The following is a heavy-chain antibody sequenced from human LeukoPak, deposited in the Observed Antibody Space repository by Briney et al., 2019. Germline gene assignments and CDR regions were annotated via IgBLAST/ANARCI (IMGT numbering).Heavy chain of an antibody. V-gene: IGHV1-18*01. J-gene: IGHJ4*02. CDR2: ISAYNGNT. Sequence: ASVKVSCKASGYTFTSYGISWVRQAPGQGLEWMGWISAYNGNTNYAQKLQGRVTMTTDTSTSTAYIELRSLRSDDTVVYCCATVWDSSGYPAFDYWGQGTLVTVSS. CDR3: ATVWDSSGYPAFDY. CDR1: GYTFTSYG. D-gene: IGHD3-22*01.